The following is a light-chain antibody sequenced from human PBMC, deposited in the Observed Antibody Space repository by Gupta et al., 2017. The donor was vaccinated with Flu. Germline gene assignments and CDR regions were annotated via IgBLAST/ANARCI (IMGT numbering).Light chain of an antibody. V-gene: IGKV1-5*03. Sequence: IQMTQSPSTLSASVGDRVTITCRGSQSVSSWLAWYQQKPGKAPKLLFYEASTLESGVPSRFSGSGSGTEFTLTITSLQPDDVATYYCQQHNTYWTFGRGTKVEIK. CDR3: QQHNTYWT. J-gene: IGKJ1*01. CDR2: EAS. CDR1: QSVSSW.